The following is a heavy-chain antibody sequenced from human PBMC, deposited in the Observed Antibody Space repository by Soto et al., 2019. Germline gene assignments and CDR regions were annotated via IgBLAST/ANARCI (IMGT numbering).Heavy chain of an antibody. Sequence: PSETLSLTCTVSCGSISSYYWSWIRQPAGKGLEWIGYIYYSGSTYYNPSLKSRVTISVDTSKNQFSLKLSSVTAADTAVYYCARDISSSWYDYWGQGTLVTVSS. CDR1: CGSISSYY. CDR3: ARDISSSWYDY. CDR2: IYYSGST. D-gene: IGHD6-13*01. V-gene: IGHV4-59*06. J-gene: IGHJ4*02.